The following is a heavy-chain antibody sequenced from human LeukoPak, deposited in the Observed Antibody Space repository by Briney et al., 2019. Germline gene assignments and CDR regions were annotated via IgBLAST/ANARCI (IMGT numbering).Heavy chain of an antibody. Sequence: SETLSLTCAVSGGSISSSTNWWSWVRQPPGKGLEWIGEIYHSGGTNYNPSLKSRITISVDKSQNQFSLKVNSLTAADTAVYCCATNGYYCMDVWGKGTTVTISS. CDR2: IYHSGGT. V-gene: IGHV4-4*01. CDR3: ATNGYYCMDV. D-gene: IGHD2-8*01. CDR1: GGSISSSTNW. J-gene: IGHJ6*03.